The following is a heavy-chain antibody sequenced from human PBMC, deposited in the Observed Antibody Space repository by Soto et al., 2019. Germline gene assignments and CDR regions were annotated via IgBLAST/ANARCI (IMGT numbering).Heavy chain of an antibody. CDR1: GYSFTSYW. J-gene: IGHJ5*02. Sequence: GESLKISCKGSGYSFTSYWIGWVRQMPGKGLEWMGIIYPGDSDTRYSPSFQGQVTISADKSVSTAYLQWISLKASDTAMYYCARHERRDGYNRFLDPWGQGTLVTVSS. CDR3: ARHERRDGYNRFLDP. D-gene: IGHD5-12*01. CDR2: IYPGDSDT. V-gene: IGHV5-51*01.